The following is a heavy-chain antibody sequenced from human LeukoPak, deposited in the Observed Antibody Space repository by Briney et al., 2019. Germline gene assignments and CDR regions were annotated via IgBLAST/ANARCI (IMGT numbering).Heavy chain of an antibody. D-gene: IGHD1-7*01. V-gene: IGHV3-23*01. CDR2: ISGSGGST. CDR1: GFTFSSYA. J-gene: IGHJ4*02. CDR3: AKERDWNYGGYFDY. Sequence: GGSLRLSCAASGFTFSSYAMSWVRQAPGKGLEWVSAISGSGGSTYYADSVKGRFTISRDNAKNTLYLQMNSLRAEDRAVYYCAKERDWNYGGYFDYWGQGTLVTVSS.